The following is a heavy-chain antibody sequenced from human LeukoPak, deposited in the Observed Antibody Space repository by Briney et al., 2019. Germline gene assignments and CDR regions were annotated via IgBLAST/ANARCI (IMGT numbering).Heavy chain of an antibody. Sequence: GGSLRLSCAASGFTVSSNYMSWVRQAPGKGLEWVSVIYSGGSTYYADSVKGRFTISRHNSKTTLYLQMNSLRAEDTAVYYCARGLGAYDAFDIWGQGTMVTASS. D-gene: IGHD1-26*01. V-gene: IGHV3-53*04. J-gene: IGHJ3*02. CDR2: IYSGGST. CDR1: GFTVSSNY. CDR3: ARGLGAYDAFDI.